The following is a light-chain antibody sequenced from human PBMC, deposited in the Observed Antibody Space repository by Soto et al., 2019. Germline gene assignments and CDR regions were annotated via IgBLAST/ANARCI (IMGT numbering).Light chain of an antibody. V-gene: IGLV2-14*01. CDR2: EVS. CDR1: SSDVGGYNY. J-gene: IGLJ3*02. CDR3: SAYTARSTLV. Sequence: QSVLTQPASVSGSPGQSITISCTGTSSDVGGYNYVSWYQQHPGKAPKLMIYEVSNRPSGVSNRFSGSKSGNTASLTISGLQSEDEGDYYCSAYTARSTLVFGGGTKVTVL.